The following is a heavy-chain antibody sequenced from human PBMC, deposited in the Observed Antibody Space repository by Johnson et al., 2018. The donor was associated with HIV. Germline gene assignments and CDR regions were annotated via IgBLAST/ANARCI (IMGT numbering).Heavy chain of an antibody. CDR2: IHYDGSKK. D-gene: IGHD2-21*02. CDR1: GFTFSTYG. CDR3: AKGACGGDCFSHDAFDI. V-gene: IGHV3-30*02. Sequence: QVQLVESGGGVVQPGRSLRLSCAASGFTFSTYGIHWVRQAPGKGLEWVTFIHYDGSKKYYADSVKGRFTISRDDSKNTVYLQMNSLRAEDTAVYYCAKGACGGDCFSHDAFDIWGQGTMVTVSS. J-gene: IGHJ3*02.